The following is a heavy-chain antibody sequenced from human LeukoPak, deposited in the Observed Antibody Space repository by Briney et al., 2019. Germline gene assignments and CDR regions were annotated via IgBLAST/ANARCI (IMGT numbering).Heavy chain of an antibody. CDR2: INTNTGNP. D-gene: IGHD6-13*01. Sequence: ASVKVSCKASGYTFTSYAMNWVRQAPRRGLEWMGWINTNTGNPTYAQGFTGRFVFSLDTSVSTAYLQISSLKAEDTAVYYCARDTYSSSWYWYGLDVWGQGTTVTVSS. CDR1: GYTFTSYA. CDR3: ARDTYSSSWYWYGLDV. V-gene: IGHV7-4-1*02. J-gene: IGHJ6*02.